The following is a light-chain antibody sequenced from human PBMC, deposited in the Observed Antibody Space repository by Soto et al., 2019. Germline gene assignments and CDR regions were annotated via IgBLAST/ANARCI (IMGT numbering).Light chain of an antibody. J-gene: IGKJ5*01. CDR1: QSLSSW. CDR2: DAS. Sequence: GDRVTITCRASQSLSSWLAWYQQKPGKAPKLLIYDASSLESGVPSRFSGSGSGTEFTLTISSLQPDDFATYYCQQYNSYCTFGQGTRLEIK. CDR3: QQYNSYCT. V-gene: IGKV1-5*01.